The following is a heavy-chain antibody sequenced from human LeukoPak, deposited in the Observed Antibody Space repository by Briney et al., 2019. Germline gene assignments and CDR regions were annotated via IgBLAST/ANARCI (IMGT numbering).Heavy chain of an antibody. CDR2: IYHSGST. D-gene: IGHD1-26*01. Sequence: PSETLSLTCTVSGGSISSSSYYWGWIRQPPGKGLEWIGYIYHSGSTYYNPSLKSRVTISVDRSKSQFSLKLSSVTAADTAVYYCARGIPGAAFDIWGQGTMVTVSS. J-gene: IGHJ3*02. V-gene: IGHV4-39*07. CDR1: GGSISSSSYY. CDR3: ARGIPGAAFDI.